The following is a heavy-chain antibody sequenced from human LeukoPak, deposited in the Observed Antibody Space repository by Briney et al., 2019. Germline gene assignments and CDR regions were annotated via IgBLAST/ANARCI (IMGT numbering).Heavy chain of an antibody. CDR2: ISHTGNDI. D-gene: IGHD1-1*01. CDR3: AGDGTGVLPGDAFDI. Sequence: GGSLRLSCAASGFTFSTHCMNWVRQAPGKGLEWVSYISHTGNDIYYGESVKGRFTISRDNAKNSLYLQMHTLRAEDTAVYYCAGDGTGVLPGDAFDIWSQGTMVTVSS. V-gene: IGHV3-21*05. J-gene: IGHJ3*02. CDR1: GFTFSTHC.